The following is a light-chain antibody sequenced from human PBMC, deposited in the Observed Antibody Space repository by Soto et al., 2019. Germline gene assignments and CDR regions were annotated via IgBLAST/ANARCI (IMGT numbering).Light chain of an antibody. Sequence: EMVMTQCPATVSVSPGERATLSCRASQSISSNLAWYQQKPGQAPRLLIYGASTRATGIPARFSGSGSGTEFTLSISSLQSEDFAVYYCQHYHNWPPWTFGQGTKVEIK. V-gene: IGKV3-15*01. CDR2: GAS. CDR3: QHYHNWPPWT. CDR1: QSISSN. J-gene: IGKJ1*01.